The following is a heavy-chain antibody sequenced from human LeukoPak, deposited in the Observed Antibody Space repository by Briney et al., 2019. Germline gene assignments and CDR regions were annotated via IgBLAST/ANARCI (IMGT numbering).Heavy chain of an antibody. CDR1: GFTVSSNY. CDR2: IYSGGST. Sequence: GGSLRLSCAPSGFTVSSNYMSWVRQAPGKGLEWVSVIYSGGSTYYADSVKGRFTIFRDNSKNTLYLQMNSLRAEDTAVYYCARDRSDSSSWYVGYSDWGQGTLVTVSS. D-gene: IGHD6-13*01. CDR3: ARDRSDSSSWYVGYSD. J-gene: IGHJ4*02. V-gene: IGHV3-53*01.